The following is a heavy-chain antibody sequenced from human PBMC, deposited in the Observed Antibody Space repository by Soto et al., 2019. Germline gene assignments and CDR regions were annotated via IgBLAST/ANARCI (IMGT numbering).Heavy chain of an antibody. CDR3: ARDLWGYCGTDCYPLDV. CDR2: MYNTGST. J-gene: IGHJ6*02. Sequence: SETLSLTCTVSGASISGYYWSWIRQPPGKGLGWIGYMYNTGSTVYNPSFKSRVTISVDTSKNQFSLKLNSVTAADTAVYYCARDLWGYCGTDCYPLDVWGQGTTVTVSS. CDR1: GASISGYY. V-gene: IGHV4-59*01. D-gene: IGHD2-21*02.